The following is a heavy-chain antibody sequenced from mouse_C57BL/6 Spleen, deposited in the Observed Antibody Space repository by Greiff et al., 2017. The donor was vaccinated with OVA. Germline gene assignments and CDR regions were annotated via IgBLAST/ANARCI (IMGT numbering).Heavy chain of an antibody. Sequence: VHLVESGPGLVAPSPSLSITCTVSGFSLTSYGVHWVRQPPGQGLEWLVVIWSDGSTPYNSALNSRLAISKDNSKSQVVLKMHSLQTDDTARDYCARHGDYGSLFAYWGQGTLVTVSA. CDR3: ARHGDYGSLFAY. CDR1: GFSLTSYG. D-gene: IGHD1-1*01. V-gene: IGHV2-6*02. CDR2: IWSDGST. J-gene: IGHJ3*01.